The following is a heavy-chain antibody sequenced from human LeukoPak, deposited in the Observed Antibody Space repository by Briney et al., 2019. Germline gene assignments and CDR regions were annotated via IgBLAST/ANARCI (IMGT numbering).Heavy chain of an antibody. J-gene: IGHJ4*02. Sequence: GRSLRLSCAASGFTFSSYSMNWVRQAPGKGLEWVSYISSSSSTIYYADSVKGRFTISRDNAKNSLYLQMNSLRAEDTAVYYCAKDGYGSGSYFDYWGQGTLVTVSS. D-gene: IGHD3-10*01. V-gene: IGHV3-48*01. CDR3: AKDGYGSGSYFDY. CDR1: GFTFSSYS. CDR2: ISSSSSTI.